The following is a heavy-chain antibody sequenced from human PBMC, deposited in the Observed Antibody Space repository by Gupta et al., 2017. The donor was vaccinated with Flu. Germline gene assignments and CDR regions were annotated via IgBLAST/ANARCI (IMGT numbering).Heavy chain of an antibody. CDR1: GDLFSSPG. CDR2: TIPLIGTA. V-gene: IGHV1-69*01. D-gene: IGHD3-3*01. CDR3: ARRPFWSGQWKHSFDS. J-gene: IGHJ4*02. Sequence: QVQLAQSGAEVKRPGSSVKVSCKASGDLFSSPGISWVRQAPGQGLEWMGGTIPLIGTAIYAQRFQGRVTITADESTSTVYMDLSSLRSDDSAVYYCARRPFWSGQWKHSFDSWGQGTLVTVSS.